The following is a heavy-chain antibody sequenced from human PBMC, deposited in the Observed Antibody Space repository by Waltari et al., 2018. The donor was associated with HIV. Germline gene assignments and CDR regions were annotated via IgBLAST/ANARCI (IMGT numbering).Heavy chain of an antibody. Sequence: EVQLEESGGGLVKPGESLRLSCAASRFTFSNAWMSWVRQAPGKRLEWVARIRSESDGATTDYAAPVKDRFTISRDDSKNMLYLEMNSLKTEDIAVYYCTIIFEVLAAIRPGGLWGQGTMVTVSS. J-gene: IGHJ3*01. CDR1: RFTFSNAW. CDR3: TIIFEVLAAIRPGGL. V-gene: IGHV3-15*01. D-gene: IGHD2-21*02. CDR2: IRSESDGATT.